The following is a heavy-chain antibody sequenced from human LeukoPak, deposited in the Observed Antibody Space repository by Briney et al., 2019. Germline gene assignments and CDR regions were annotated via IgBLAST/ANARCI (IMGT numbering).Heavy chain of an antibody. CDR2: IYSGGST. D-gene: IGHD3-16*01. CDR1: GFTVSSNY. CDR3: ARLRLGEFTH. Sequence: GGSLRVSCAASGFTVSSNYMSWVRQAPGKGLEWVSVIYSGGSTYYAESVKGRFTISRDNSKNTPYLQMNSLRAEDTPVYYCARLRLGEFTHWGQGTLVTVSS. J-gene: IGHJ4*02. V-gene: IGHV3-66*01.